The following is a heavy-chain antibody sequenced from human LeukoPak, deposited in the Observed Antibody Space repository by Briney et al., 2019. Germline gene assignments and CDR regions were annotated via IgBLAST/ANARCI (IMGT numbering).Heavy chain of an antibody. CDR3: VREGGDRTGYYFAY. CDR1: GYTFTNYG. CDR2: ISAYNGNT. D-gene: IGHD3/OR15-3a*01. J-gene: IGHJ4*02. Sequence: ASVKVSCKASGYTFTNYGLSWVRQAPGEGLEWMGWISAYNGNTKYAQNIQGRVTLTRDTSTSTAYMELRSLRSDDTAVYYCVREGGDRTGYYFAYWGQGTLVPVSS. V-gene: IGHV1-18*01.